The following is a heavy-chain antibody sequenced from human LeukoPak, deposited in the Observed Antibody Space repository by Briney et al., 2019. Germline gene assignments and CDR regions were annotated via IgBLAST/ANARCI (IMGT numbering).Heavy chain of an antibody. Sequence: GGSLRLSCAASGFTFSSYAMSWVRQAPGKGLEWVSAISGSGGSTYYADSVKGRFTISRDNSKNTLYLQMNSLRAEDTAVYYCAKDNWVLLWFGEFVGDHWGQGTLVTVSS. CDR3: AKDNWVLLWFGEFVGDH. V-gene: IGHV3-23*01. J-gene: IGHJ4*02. D-gene: IGHD3-10*01. CDR1: GFTFSSYA. CDR2: ISGSGGST.